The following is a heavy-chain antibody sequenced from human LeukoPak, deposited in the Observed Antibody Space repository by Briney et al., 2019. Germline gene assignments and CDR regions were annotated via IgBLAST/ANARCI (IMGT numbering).Heavy chain of an antibody. Sequence: SQTLSLTCTVSGGSISSGDYYWSWIRQPPGKGLEWIGYIYYSGSTYYNPSLKSRVTISVDTSKNQFSLKLSSVTAADTAVYYCARHSPPWEGAFDIWGQGTMVTVSS. J-gene: IGHJ3*02. CDR2: IYYSGST. D-gene: IGHD1-26*01. CDR1: GGSISSGDYY. CDR3: ARHSPPWEGAFDI. V-gene: IGHV4-30-4*08.